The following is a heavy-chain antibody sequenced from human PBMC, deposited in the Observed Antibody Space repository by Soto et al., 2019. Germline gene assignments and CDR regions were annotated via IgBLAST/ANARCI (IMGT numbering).Heavy chain of an antibody. Sequence: SQTLSLTCAISGDSVSSNSAAWNWIRQSPSRGLEWLGRTYYRSKWYNDYAVSVNSRITINPDTSKNQFSLQLNSVTPEDTAVYYCARDILDYGDYEGSYYYYGMDVWGQGTTVTVSS. CDR2: TYYRSKWYN. D-gene: IGHD4-17*01. V-gene: IGHV6-1*01. J-gene: IGHJ6*02. CDR1: GDSVSSNSAA. CDR3: ARDILDYGDYEGSYYYYGMDV.